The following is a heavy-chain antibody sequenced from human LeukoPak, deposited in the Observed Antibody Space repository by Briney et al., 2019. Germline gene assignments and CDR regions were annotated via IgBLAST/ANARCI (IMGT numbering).Heavy chain of an antibody. V-gene: IGHV5-51*01. CDR3: ARSKNYYYNYMYV. CDR2: IYPGDSDT. Sequence: GESLKISCKGSGYSFTSYWIGWVRQMPGKGLEWIGIIYPGDSDTSYSPSFQGQVTISADKSISTAYLQWSSLKASDTAMYYCARSKNYYYNYMYVWGKGTTVTVSS. CDR1: GYSFTSYW. J-gene: IGHJ6*03.